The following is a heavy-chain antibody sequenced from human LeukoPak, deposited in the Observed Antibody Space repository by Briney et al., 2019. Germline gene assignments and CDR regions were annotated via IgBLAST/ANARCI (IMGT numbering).Heavy chain of an antibody. V-gene: IGHV3-23*01. CDR3: AKDYYGSETSSCGMDV. Sequence: GGSLRLSCAASGFTFSSYAMSWVRQAPGKGLEWASAISGSGGSTYYADSVKGRFTISRDNSKNTLYLQMNSLETEDTAAYYCAKDYYGSETSSCGMDVWGQGTTVTVSS. J-gene: IGHJ6*02. D-gene: IGHD3-10*01. CDR1: GFTFSSYA. CDR2: ISGSGGST.